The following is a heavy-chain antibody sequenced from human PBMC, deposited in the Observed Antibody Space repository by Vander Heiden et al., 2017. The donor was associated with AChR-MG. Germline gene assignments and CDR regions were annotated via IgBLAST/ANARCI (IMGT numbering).Heavy chain of an antibody. Sequence: QVQLVESGGGVVQPGRSLRLSCAASGFTFSSYGMHWVRQAPGKGLEWVAVISYDGSNKYYADSVKGRFTISRDNSKNTLYLQMNSLRAEDTAVYYCAKDYEEDYYGMDVWGQGTTVTVSS. CDR1: GFTFSSYG. V-gene: IGHV3-30*18. D-gene: IGHD3-16*01. J-gene: IGHJ6*02. CDR2: ISYDGSNK. CDR3: AKDYEEDYYGMDV.